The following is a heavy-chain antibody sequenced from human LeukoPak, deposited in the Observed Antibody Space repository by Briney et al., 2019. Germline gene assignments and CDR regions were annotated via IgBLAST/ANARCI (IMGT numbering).Heavy chain of an antibody. CDR2: FHTSGST. D-gene: IGHD3-22*01. CDR1: RGSISSFY. J-gene: IGHJ2*01. CDR3: AGEGDYYHSTVDL. Sequence: KPSETLSLTCRVSRGSISSFYRSWIRQPARKGLEWIGRFHTSGSTKYNPSLESRITMSVDASKNQFSLKLSSVTAADTAVYYCAGEGDYYHSTVDLWGRGTLVTVSS. V-gene: IGHV4-4*07.